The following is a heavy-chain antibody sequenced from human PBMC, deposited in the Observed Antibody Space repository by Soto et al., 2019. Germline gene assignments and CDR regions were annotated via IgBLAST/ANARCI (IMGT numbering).Heavy chain of an antibody. J-gene: IGHJ6*03. D-gene: IGHD2-2*01. CDR2: ISGSGGST. CDR1: GFTFSSYA. V-gene: IGHV3-23*01. CDR3: AKELVTGCSSTSCYYYYYMDV. Sequence: EVQLLESGGGLVQPGGSLRLSCAASGFTFSSYAMSWVRQAPGKGLEWVSAISGSGGSTYYADSVKGRFTISRDNSKNTLYLQMNSLRAEDTAVYYCAKELVTGCSSTSCYYYYYMDVWGKGTTVTVSS.